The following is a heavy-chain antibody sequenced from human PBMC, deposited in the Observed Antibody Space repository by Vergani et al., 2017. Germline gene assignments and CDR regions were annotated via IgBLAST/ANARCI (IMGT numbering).Heavy chain of an antibody. CDR3: VNHSGYDSGGPADDYYYGMDV. V-gene: IGHV4-59*01. J-gene: IGHJ6*02. D-gene: IGHD5-12*01. CDR2: IYYSGST. CDR1: GGSISSYY. Sequence: QVQLQESGPGLVKPSETLSLTCTVSGGSISSYYWSWIRQPPGKGLEWIGFIYYSGSTNYNPTLTRRVTISVNTSKNQFSLKLSTVTAAETAVYYCVNHSGYDSGGPADDYYYGMDVWGQGTMVTVSS.